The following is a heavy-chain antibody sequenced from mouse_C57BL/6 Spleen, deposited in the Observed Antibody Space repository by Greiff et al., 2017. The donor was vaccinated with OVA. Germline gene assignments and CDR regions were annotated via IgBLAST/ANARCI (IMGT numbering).Heavy chain of an antibody. D-gene: IGHD4-1*01. CDR1: GFTFRSYA. Sequence: EVMLVESGGGLVKPGGSLKLSCAASGFTFRSYAMSWVRQTPEKRLEWVATISDGGSYTYYPDNVKGRFTISRDNAKNNLYLQMSHLKSEDTAMYYCARETGTGRYFDYWGQGTTLTVSS. V-gene: IGHV5-4*01. CDR3: ARETGTGRYFDY. CDR2: ISDGGSYT. J-gene: IGHJ2*01.